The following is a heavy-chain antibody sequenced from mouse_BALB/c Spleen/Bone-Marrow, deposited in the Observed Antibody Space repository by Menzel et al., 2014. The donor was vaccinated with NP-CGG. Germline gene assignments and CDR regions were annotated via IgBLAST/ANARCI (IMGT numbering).Heavy chain of an antibody. V-gene: IGHV5-6-4*01. CDR1: GFTFSSYT. CDR3: TRDQTGYFAY. Sequence: EVMLVESGGGLVKPGGSLKLSCAASGFTFSSYTMSWVRQTPEKRLEWVATISSGGSYTYYPDNVKGRFTISRDNAKNTLYLQMSSLKSEDTAMYYCTRDQTGYFAYWGQGTLVTVSA. CDR2: ISSGGSYT. D-gene: IGHD4-1*01. J-gene: IGHJ3*01.